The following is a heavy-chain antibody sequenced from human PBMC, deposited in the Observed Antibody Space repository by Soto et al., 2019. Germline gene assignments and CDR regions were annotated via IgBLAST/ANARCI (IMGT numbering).Heavy chain of an antibody. J-gene: IGHJ5*02. CDR3: ARGDYYGSGSMFDP. D-gene: IGHD3-10*01. CDR2: ISFDGTRP. CDR1: GFTFSSYG. Sequence: QVQVVESGGGVVQPGRSLRLSCAASGFTFSSYGMHWVRQAPGKGLEWVALISFDGTRPSSADSVKGRFTISRDNSRNTLYLQMNSLRPEDTAVYYCARGDYYGSGSMFDPWGQGTLVTVSS. V-gene: IGHV3-30*03.